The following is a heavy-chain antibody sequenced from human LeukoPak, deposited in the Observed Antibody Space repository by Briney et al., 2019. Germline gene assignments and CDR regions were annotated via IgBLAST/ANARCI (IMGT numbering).Heavy chain of an antibody. D-gene: IGHD5-18*01. V-gene: IGHV3-30*03. CDR1: GFTFSSYG. J-gene: IGHJ4*02. CDR3: ARDETALDS. Sequence: GGSLRLSCAASGFTFSSYGMHWVRQAPSKGLEWVAVISYDGSNKYYADSVKGRFTISRDNAKNSLYLQMNSLRAEDTAVYYCARDETALDSWGQGTLVTVSS. CDR2: ISYDGSNK.